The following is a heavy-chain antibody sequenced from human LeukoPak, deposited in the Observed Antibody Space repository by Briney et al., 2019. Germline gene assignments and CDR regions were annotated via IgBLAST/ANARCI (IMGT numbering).Heavy chain of an antibody. V-gene: IGHV1-2*06. Sequence: ASVKVSCKASGYTFTGYYMHWVRQAPGQGLEWMRRINPNSGGTNYAQKFQGRVTMTRDTSISTAYMELSRLRSDDTAVYYCARDGGAGWSAFDYWGQGTLVTVSS. D-gene: IGHD6-19*01. CDR1: GYTFTGYY. CDR3: ARDGGAGWSAFDY. J-gene: IGHJ4*02. CDR2: INPNSGGT.